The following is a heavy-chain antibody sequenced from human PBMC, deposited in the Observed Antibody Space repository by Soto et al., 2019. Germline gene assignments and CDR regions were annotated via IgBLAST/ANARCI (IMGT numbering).Heavy chain of an antibody. CDR1: GYTFTGYY. Sequence: ASVKVSCKASGYTFTGYYMHWVRQAPGQGLEWMGWINPNSGGTNYAQKFQGWVTMTRDTSISTAYMELSRLRSDDTAVYYCARDKTTVTTSEFDYWGQGTLVTVSS. CDR3: ARDKTTVTTSEFDY. D-gene: IGHD4-17*01. V-gene: IGHV1-2*04. J-gene: IGHJ4*02. CDR2: INPNSGGT.